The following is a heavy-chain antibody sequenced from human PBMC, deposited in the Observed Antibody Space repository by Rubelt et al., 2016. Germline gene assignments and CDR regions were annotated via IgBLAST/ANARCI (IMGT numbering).Heavy chain of an antibody. CDR1: GGSFSGYY. D-gene: IGHD5-18*01. J-gene: IGHJ4*02. V-gene: IGHV4-34*11. Sequence: QVQLQQWGAGLLKPSETLSLTCAVYGGSFSGYYWSWIRQPPGKGLEWIGYIYYSGGTNYNPSLKSRVTISVDTSKNQFSLKLSSVTAADTAVYYCARENTAMFYFDYWGQGTLVTVSS. CDR2: IYYSGGT. CDR3: ARENTAMFYFDY.